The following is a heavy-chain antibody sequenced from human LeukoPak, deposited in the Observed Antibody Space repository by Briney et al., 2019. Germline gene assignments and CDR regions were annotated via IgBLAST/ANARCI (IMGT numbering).Heavy chain of an antibody. J-gene: IGHJ6*04. D-gene: IGHD3-10*01. V-gene: IGHV5-51*01. CDR2: IYPGDSDT. CDR3: ARHTTGGLWFGEPSYYYYGMDV. CDR1: GYSFTSYW. Sequence: GESLKISCKGSGYSFTSYWIGWGRRMPGKGLEWMGIIYPGDSDTRYSPSFQGQVTISADKSISTAYLQWSSLKASDTAMYYCARHTTGGLWFGEPSYYYYGMDVWGKGTTVTVSS.